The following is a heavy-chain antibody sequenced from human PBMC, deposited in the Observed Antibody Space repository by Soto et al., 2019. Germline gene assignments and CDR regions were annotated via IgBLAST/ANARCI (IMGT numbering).Heavy chain of an antibody. D-gene: IGHD3-3*01. CDR2: ISGNGGST. CDR3: AKEGNDAGIFSPNNCSAP. V-gene: IGHV3-23*01. J-gene: IGHJ5*02. CDR1: GFTFNTYA. Sequence: EVQLLESGGGLVQPGGSLRLSCAASGFTFNTYAMTWVRQAPGRGLEWVSGISGNGGSTYYADSVKGRFTISRDNSKNRLYLKRNSWGGEDTAFYSCAKEGNDAGIFSPNNCSAPGGQETLVTAS.